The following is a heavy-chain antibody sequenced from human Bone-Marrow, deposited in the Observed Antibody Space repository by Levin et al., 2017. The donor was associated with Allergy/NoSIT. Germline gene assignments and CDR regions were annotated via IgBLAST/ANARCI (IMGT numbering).Heavy chain of an antibody. Sequence: SGPTLVKPTQTLTLTCTFSGFSLKTSGVCVTWIRQPPGKALEWLALIDWDGDTYYNTSLKTRLTISKDTSKNQVLLTMTNVGPVDTATYYCARTVEETTVTTAFDTWGQGMLVTVSS. CDR1: GFSLKTSGVC. V-gene: IGHV2-70*01. CDR3: ARTVEETTVTTAFDT. J-gene: IGHJ5*02. CDR2: IDWDGDT. D-gene: IGHD4-17*01.